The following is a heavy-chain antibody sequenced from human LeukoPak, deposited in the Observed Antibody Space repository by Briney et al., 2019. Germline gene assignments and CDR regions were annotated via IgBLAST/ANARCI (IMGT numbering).Heavy chain of an antibody. CDR2: IGTAGDT. CDR3: ARARERYYYDSSGYFSYGMDV. V-gene: IGHV3-13*01. CDR1: GFTFSSYD. Sequence: PGGSLRLSCAASGFTFSSYDMHWVRQATGKGLEWVSAIGTAGDTYYPGSVKGRFTISRENAKNSLYLQMNGLRAGNTAVYYCARARERYYYDSSGYFSYGMDVWGQGTTVTVSS. J-gene: IGHJ6*02. D-gene: IGHD3-22*01.